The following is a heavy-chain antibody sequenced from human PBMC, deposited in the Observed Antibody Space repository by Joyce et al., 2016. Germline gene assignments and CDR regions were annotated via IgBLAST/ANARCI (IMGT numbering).Heavy chain of an antibody. CDR3: ARDRGSGSSSNWFDP. CDR2: NTTKNEVT. CDR1: GYLFTRFG. V-gene: IGHV1-18*01. Sequence: QGQLVQSGGEVKKPGASVKVSCKASGYLFTRFGISWLRQAPGQGLEWVGGNTTKNEVTKYAPKCQGRVTMTTDSSTDTVYMELRSLKSDDTAVYYCARDRGSGSSSNWFDPWGQGTQVIVSS. J-gene: IGHJ5*02. D-gene: IGHD3-10*01.